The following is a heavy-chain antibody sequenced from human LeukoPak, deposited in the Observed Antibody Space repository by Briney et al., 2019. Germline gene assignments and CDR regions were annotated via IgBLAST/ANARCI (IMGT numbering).Heavy chain of an antibody. J-gene: IGHJ4*02. Sequence: GGSLRLSCAASEFTFSLYAMTWVRQAPGKGLEWVSGISGSGGSTYYADSVKGRFTISRDNSKNTLYLQMNSLRVEDTAVYFCAKAKDVSITAAGTADYWGQGTLVTVSS. CDR2: ISGSGGST. V-gene: IGHV3-23*01. CDR3: AKAKDVSITAAGTADY. CDR1: EFTFSLYA. D-gene: IGHD6-13*01.